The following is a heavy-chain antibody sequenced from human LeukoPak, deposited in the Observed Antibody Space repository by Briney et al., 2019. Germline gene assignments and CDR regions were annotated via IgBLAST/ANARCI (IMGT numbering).Heavy chain of an antibody. CDR1: GFTFSSYS. CDR2: IFPSGGEI. D-gene: IGHD2-8*02. J-gene: IGHJ4*02. CDR3: ATYRQVLLPFES. Sequence: PGGSLRLSCAASGFTFSSYSMNWVRQAPGKGLEWVSSIFPSGGEIHYADSVRGRFTISRDNSKNTLSLQMNSLRAEDTAIYYCATYRQVLLPFESWGQGTLVTVSS. V-gene: IGHV3-21*04.